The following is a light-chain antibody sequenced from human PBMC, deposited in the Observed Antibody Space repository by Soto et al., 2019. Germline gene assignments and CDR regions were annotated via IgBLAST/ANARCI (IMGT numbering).Light chain of an antibody. V-gene: IGLV2-14*01. CDR3: SSYTTSSTRV. CDR1: FNDIGGYNY. Sequence: QSALTQPPSASGSPGQSVTISCTGTFNDIGGYNYVSWYQQRPGKAPKVIIYEVTNRPSGVSNRFSGSKSGNTASLTISGLQAEDEADYYCSSYTTSSTRVFGTGTKLTVL. CDR2: EVT. J-gene: IGLJ1*01.